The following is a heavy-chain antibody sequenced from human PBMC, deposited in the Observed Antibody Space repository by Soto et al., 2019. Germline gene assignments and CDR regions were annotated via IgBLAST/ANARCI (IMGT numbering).Heavy chain of an antibody. D-gene: IGHD3-22*01. Sequence: PGGSLRLSCAASGFTFSSYAMHWVRQAPGKGLEWVAVISYDGSNKYYADSVKGRFTISRDNSKNTLYLQMNSLRAEDTAVYYCAKLGYYDSSGYPPFDYWGQGTLVTVSS. V-gene: IGHV3-30*18. CDR3: AKLGYYDSSGYPPFDY. CDR2: ISYDGSNK. CDR1: GFTFSSYA. J-gene: IGHJ4*02.